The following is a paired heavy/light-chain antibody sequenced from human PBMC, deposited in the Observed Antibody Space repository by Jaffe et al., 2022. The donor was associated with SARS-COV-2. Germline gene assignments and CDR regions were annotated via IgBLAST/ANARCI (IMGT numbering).Light chain of an antibody. CDR1: QRISNY. V-gene: IGKV1-39*01. Sequence: DIQMTQSPSSLSASVRDRVTITCRANQRISNYLNWYQQKPGKAPELLIYAASSLQSGVPSRFSGSGSGTDFTLTISSLQPEDFATYYCQQSYSAPLTFGGGTKVEIK. J-gene: IGKJ4*01. CDR3: QQSYSAPLT. CDR2: AAS.
Heavy chain of an antibody. J-gene: IGHJ5*02. D-gene: IGHD3-10*01. CDR1: GFTFDDYA. V-gene: IGHV3-9*01. Sequence: EVQLVESGGGLVQPGRSLRLSCAASGFTFDDYAMHWVRQAPGKGLEWVSRISWNSGSIVYADSVKGRFTISRDNAKNSLYLQMNSLRAEDTALYYCARGPQGVSSWFDPWGQGTLVTVSS. CDR3: ARGPQGVSSWFDP. CDR2: ISWNSGSI.